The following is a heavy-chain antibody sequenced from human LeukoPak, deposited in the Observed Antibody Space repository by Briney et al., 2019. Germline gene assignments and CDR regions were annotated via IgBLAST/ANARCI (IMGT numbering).Heavy chain of an antibody. CDR3: AKRVGPHSGPFDS. D-gene: IGHD3-10*01. CDR1: GFTFSNSA. CDR2: IRGGGVKT. Sequence: GGSLRLSCAASGFTFSNSAVNWVRQAPGEGLEWVTRIRGGGVKTYYGDSVQGRFTISRHDSRNTLYLQMNRLRAEDTAVYYCAKRVGPHSGPFDSWGQGVLVTVSS. V-gene: IGHV3-23*01. J-gene: IGHJ4*02.